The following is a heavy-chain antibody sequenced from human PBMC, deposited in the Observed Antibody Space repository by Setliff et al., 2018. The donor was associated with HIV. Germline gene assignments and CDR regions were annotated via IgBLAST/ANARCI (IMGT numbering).Heavy chain of an antibody. Sequence: GASVKVSCKASGVTFSSYAINWVRQAPGQGLEWMGRIIPIFGTANYAQKFQGRVTITADESTSTAYMELSSLRSEDTAVYYCARDTGHYYDSSGYPNAFDIWGQGTMVTVSS. CDR3: ARDTGHYYDSSGYPNAFDI. V-gene: IGHV1-69*13. CDR2: IIPIFGTA. J-gene: IGHJ3*02. D-gene: IGHD3-22*01. CDR1: GVTFSSYA.